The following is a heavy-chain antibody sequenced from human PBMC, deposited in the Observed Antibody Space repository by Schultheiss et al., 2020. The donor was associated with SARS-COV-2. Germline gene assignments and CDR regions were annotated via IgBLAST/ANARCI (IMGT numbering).Heavy chain of an antibody. CDR3: ARDWGGWREYYFDY. D-gene: IGHD3-16*01. J-gene: IGHJ4*02. CDR2: IYTSGST. V-gene: IGHV4-61*02. Sequence: SETLSLTCTVSGGSISSSSYYWSWIRQPAGKGLEWIGRIYTSGSTNYNPSLKSRVTMSVDTSKNQFSLKLSSVTAADTAVYYCARDWGGWREYYFDYWGQGTLVTVSS. CDR1: GGSISSSSYY.